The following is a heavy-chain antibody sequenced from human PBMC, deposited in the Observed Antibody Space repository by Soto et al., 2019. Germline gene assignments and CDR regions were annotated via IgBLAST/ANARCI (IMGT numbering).Heavy chain of an antibody. CDR3: ARESLFNYDSSGYYYYFDY. CDR1: GFTFSSYW. CDR2: IKQDGSEK. V-gene: IGHV3-7*03. D-gene: IGHD3-22*01. Sequence: GGSLRLSCAASGFTFSSYWMSWVRQAPGKGLEWEANIKQDGSEKYYVDSVKGRFTISRDNAKNSLYLQMNSLRAEDTAVYYCARESLFNYDSSGYYYYFDYWGQGTLVTVSS. J-gene: IGHJ4*02.